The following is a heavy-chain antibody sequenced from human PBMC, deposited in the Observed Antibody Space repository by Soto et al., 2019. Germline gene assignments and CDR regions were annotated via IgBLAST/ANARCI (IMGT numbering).Heavy chain of an antibody. CDR2: ISSSGSTI. CDR1: GFTFISYE. V-gene: IGHV3-48*03. D-gene: IGHD6-13*01. Sequence: RWGSLRLSCAASGFTFISYEINWVRQAPGKGLEWVSYISSSGSTIYYADSVKGRFTISRDNAKNSLYLQMNSLRAEDTAVYYCARGVAAAGRRSGMDVWGQGTTVTVSS. CDR3: ARGVAAAGRRSGMDV. J-gene: IGHJ6*02.